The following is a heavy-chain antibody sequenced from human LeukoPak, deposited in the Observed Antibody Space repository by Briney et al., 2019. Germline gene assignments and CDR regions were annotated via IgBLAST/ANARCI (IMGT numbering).Heavy chain of an antibody. Sequence: SETLSLTCAVCGGSFSGYYWSWIRQPPGKGLEWIGEINHSGSTNYDPSLKSRVTISVDTSKNQFSLKLSSVTAADTAVYYCARMSGYYGDWGQGTLVTVST. CDR1: GGSFSGYY. J-gene: IGHJ4*02. CDR3: ARMSGYYGD. D-gene: IGHD3-22*01. V-gene: IGHV4-34*01. CDR2: INHSGST.